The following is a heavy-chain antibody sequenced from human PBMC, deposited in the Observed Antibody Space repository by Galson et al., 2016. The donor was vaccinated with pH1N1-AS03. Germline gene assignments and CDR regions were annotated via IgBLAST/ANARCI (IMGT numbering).Heavy chain of an antibody. J-gene: IGHJ4*02. CDR1: GFTFSDYW. Sequence: SLRLSCAASGFTFSDYWMSWVRQAPGKGLEWVARINKDGGGIEYVDSVKGRFTVSRDNAKNSLYMQMNRLRVEDTAVYYCFHPLLAACVTDKVHWGQGALVTVSS. D-gene: IGHD6-13*01. CDR2: INKDGGGI. V-gene: IGHV3-7*01. CDR3: FHPLLAACVTDKVH.